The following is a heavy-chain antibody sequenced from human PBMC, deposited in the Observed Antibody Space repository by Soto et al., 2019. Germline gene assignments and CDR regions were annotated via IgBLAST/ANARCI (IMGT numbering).Heavy chain of an antibody. D-gene: IGHD3-10*01. J-gene: IGHJ3*02. CDR3: TTRRRTMVRGGAFDI. V-gene: IGHV3-15*01. Sequence: GGSLRLSCAASGFTFSNAWMSWVRQAPGKGLEWVGRIKSKTDGGTTDYAAPVKGRFTISRDDSKNTLYLQMNSLKTEDTAVYYCTTRRRTMVRGGAFDIWGQGTMVTVSS. CDR1: GFTFSNAW. CDR2: IKSKTDGGTT.